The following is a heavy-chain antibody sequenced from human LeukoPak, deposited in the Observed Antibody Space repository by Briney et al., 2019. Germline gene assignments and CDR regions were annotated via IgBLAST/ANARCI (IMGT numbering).Heavy chain of an antibody. Sequence: PGGSLRLSCAASGFTFRNYWMHWVRQAPGKGLVWVSRINSDGSITSYADSVKGRFTSSRDNAKNTLYLQMNRLRVEDTAVYYCARASDWAVIDYWGQGTLVTVSS. J-gene: IGHJ4*02. CDR2: INSDGSIT. CDR1: GFTFRNYW. D-gene: IGHD3-9*01. V-gene: IGHV3-74*01. CDR3: ARASDWAVIDY.